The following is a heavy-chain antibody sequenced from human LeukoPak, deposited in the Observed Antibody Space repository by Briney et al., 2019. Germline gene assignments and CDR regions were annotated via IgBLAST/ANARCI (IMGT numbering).Heavy chain of an antibody. J-gene: IGHJ6*03. V-gene: IGHV3-21*01. CDR3: ARASVGWWHDRPYYMDV. D-gene: IGHD2-8*02. CDR1: TFTFTTYS. Sequence: GGSLRLSCAASTFTFTTYSMIWVRQAPGKGLEWVSSISSTSSYIYYADSVRGRFTISRDNAKNSLYLQMNSLRAEDTAVYYCARASVGWWHDRPYYMDVWGKGTTVTVSS. CDR2: ISSTSSYI.